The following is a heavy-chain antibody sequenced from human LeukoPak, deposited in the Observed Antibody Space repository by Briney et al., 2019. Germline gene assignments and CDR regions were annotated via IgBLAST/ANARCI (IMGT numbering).Heavy chain of an antibody. V-gene: IGHV1-58*01. CDR1: GFTFTSSA. D-gene: IGHD3-22*01. Sequence: GASVKVSCKASGFTFTSSAVQWVRQARGQRLEWIGWIVVGSGNTNYAQKFQERVTITRDMSTSTAYMGLSSLRSEDTAVYYCAAGLGESSGYYYVFGLSWGQGTLVTVSS. CDR3: AAGLGESSGYYYVFGLS. CDR2: IVVGSGNT. J-gene: IGHJ5*02.